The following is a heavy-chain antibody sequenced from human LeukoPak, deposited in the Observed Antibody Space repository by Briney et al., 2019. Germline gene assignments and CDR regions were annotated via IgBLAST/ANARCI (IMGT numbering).Heavy chain of an antibody. V-gene: IGHV4-4*07. CDR3: ARTPLAAAGIWFDP. CDR2: IYTSGST. D-gene: IGHD6-13*01. J-gene: IGHJ5*02. Sequence: SETLSLTCTVSGGSISSYYWSWIRQPAGKGLEWIGRIYTSGSTNYNPSLKSRVTMSVDTSKNQFSLKLSSVTAADTAVYYCARTPLAAAGIWFDPWGQGTLVTVSS. CDR1: GGSISSYY.